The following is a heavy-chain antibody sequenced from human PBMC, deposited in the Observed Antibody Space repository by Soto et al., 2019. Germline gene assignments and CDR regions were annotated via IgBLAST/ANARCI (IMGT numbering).Heavy chain of an antibody. Sequence: QVQLVQSGAEVKKPGSSVKVSCKASGGTFSSYAISWVRQAPGQGLEWMGGIIPIFGTANYAQKFQGRVTITADESTSTAYMELSSLRSEDTAVYYCVRPPPFGGLAYYGMDVWGQGTTVTVSS. J-gene: IGHJ6*02. V-gene: IGHV1-69*01. D-gene: IGHD3-10*01. CDR1: GGTFSSYA. CDR2: IIPIFGTA. CDR3: VRPPPFGGLAYYGMDV.